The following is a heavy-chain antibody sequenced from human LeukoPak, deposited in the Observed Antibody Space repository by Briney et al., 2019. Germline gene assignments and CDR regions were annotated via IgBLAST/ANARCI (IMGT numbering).Heavy chain of an antibody. CDR2: VIPIFGTA. Sequence: SVKVSCKASGGTFSSYAISWARQAPGQGLEWMGRVIPIFGTANYAQKFQGRVTITTDESTSTAYMELSSLRSEDTAVYYCARDAEGGYSYGYSLNYWGQGTLVTVSS. V-gene: IGHV1-69*05. CDR1: GGTFSSYA. D-gene: IGHD5-18*01. CDR3: ARDAEGGYSYGYSLNY. J-gene: IGHJ4*02.